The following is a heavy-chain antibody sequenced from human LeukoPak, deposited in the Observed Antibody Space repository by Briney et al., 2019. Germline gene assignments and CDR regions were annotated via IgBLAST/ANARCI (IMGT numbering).Heavy chain of an antibody. V-gene: IGHV1-18*01. D-gene: IGHD3-10*01. CDR2: ISAYNGNT. CDR3: ARGLWFGELSSFGY. CDR1: GYTFTSYG. J-gene: IGHJ4*02. Sequence: ASVKVSCKASGYTFTSYGISWVRQAPGQGLEWMGWISAYNGNTNYAQKLQGRVTMTTDTSTSTAYMELRSLRSDDTVVYYCARGLWFGELSSFGYWGQGTLVTVSS.